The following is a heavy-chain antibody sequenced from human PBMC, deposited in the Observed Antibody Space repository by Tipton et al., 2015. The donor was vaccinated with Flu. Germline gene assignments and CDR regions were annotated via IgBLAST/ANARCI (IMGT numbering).Heavy chain of an antibody. CDR3: ARVCDPRIRYFDL. CDR2: IYYSGST. J-gene: IGHJ2*01. D-gene: IGHD3-10*01. V-gene: IGHV4-59*07. Sequence: TLSLTCTVSGGSISSYYWSWIRQPPGKGLEWIGYIYYSGSTNYNPSLKSRVTISVDTSKNQFSLKLSSVTAADTAVYYCARVCDPRIRYFDLWGRCTLVTVSS. CDR1: GGSISSYY.